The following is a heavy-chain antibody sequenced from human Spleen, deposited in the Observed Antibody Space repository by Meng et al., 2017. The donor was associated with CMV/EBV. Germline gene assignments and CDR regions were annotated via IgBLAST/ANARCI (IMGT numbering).Heavy chain of an antibody. CDR3: ARIERRRILKYCGSDCSTTDY. J-gene: IGHJ4*02. V-gene: IGHV4-4*02. Sequence: QVQLQESGPGLGKPSGTLSLTCAVSVGSISSSNLWTWVRQVPGKGLEWIGEIYHSGSTNYTPSLKSRVTISVDKFKNQFSLKLGSVTAADTAVYYCARIERRRILKYCGSDCSTTDYWGQGTLVTVSS. CDR1: VGSISSSNL. CDR2: IYHSGST. D-gene: IGHD2-21*02.